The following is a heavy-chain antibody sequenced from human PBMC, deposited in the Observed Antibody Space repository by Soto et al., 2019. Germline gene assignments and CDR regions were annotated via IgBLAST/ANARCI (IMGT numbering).Heavy chain of an antibody. CDR3: TRRRGLLGAFDI. D-gene: IGHD3-10*01. CDR2: IWYDGSNK. Sequence: QVQLVESGGGVVQPGRSLRLSCAASGFTFSSYGMHWVRQAPGKGLEWVAVIWYDGSNKYYADSVKGRFTISRDNSKNTLYLQMNSLRAEDTAVYYCTRRRGLLGAFDIWGQGTMVTVSS. J-gene: IGHJ3*02. CDR1: GFTFSSYG. V-gene: IGHV3-33*01.